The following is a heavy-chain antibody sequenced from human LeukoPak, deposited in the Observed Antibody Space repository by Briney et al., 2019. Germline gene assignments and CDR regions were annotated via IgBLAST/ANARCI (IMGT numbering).Heavy chain of an antibody. V-gene: IGHV1-8*03. CDR2: MNPNSGNT. J-gene: IGHJ4*02. CDR3: ARGSNYGSGNYNYFDY. Sequence: GASVKVSCKASGYTFTSYDINWVRQATGQGLEWMGWMNPNSGNTGYAQKFQGRVTITRNTSISTAYMELSSLRSEDTAVYYCARGSNYGSGNYNYFDYWGQGTLVTVSS. CDR1: GYTFTSYD. D-gene: IGHD3-10*01.